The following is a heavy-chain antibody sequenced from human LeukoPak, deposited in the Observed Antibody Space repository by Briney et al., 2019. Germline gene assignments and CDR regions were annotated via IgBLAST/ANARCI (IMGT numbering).Heavy chain of an antibody. J-gene: IGHJ3*02. CDR1: GGSISSYY. CDR3: ARDPSYYDILTGYYPHGAFDI. V-gene: IGHV4-59*01. D-gene: IGHD3-9*01. Sequence: PSETLSLTCTVSGGSISSYYWSWIRQPPGKGLEWIGYIYTSGSTNYNPSLKSRVTISVDTSKNQFSLKLSSVTAADTAVYYCARDPSYYDILTGYYPHGAFDIWGQGTMVTVSS. CDR2: IYTSGST.